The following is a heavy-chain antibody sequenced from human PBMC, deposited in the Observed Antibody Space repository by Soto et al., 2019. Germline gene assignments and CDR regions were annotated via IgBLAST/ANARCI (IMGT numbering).Heavy chain of an antibody. J-gene: IGHJ4*02. Sequence: GGSLRLSCAASGFTFSSYSMNWVRHAPGKGLEWVSSISSSSYIYYADSVKGRFTISRDNAKNSLYLQMNSLRAEDTAVYYCARASYYYDSSGYYMPGYYFDYWGQGTLVTVS. V-gene: IGHV3-21*01. CDR2: ISSSSYI. CDR1: GFTFSSYS. D-gene: IGHD3-22*01. CDR3: ARASYYYDSSGYYMPGYYFDY.